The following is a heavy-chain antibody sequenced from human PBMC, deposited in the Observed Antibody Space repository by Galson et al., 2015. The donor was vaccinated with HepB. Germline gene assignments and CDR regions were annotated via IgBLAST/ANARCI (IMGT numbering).Heavy chain of an antibody. CDR2: ISGSGGST. Sequence: SLRLSCAASGFTFSSYAMSWVRQAPGKGLEWVSAISGSGGSTYYADSVKGRFTISRDNSKNTLYLQMNSLRAEDTAVYYCATEYYYDSSGYYDAFDIWGQGTMVAVSS. V-gene: IGHV3-23*01. CDR3: ATEYYYDSSGYYDAFDI. D-gene: IGHD3-22*01. J-gene: IGHJ3*02. CDR1: GFTFSSYA.